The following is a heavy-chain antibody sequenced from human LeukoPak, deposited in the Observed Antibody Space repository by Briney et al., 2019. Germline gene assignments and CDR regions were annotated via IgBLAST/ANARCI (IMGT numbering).Heavy chain of an antibody. CDR1: GYTFTSYY. CDR3: ARDNSVEDTAWWFDP. V-gene: IGHV1-46*01. J-gene: IGHJ5*02. D-gene: IGHD4-23*01. Sequence: ASVKVSCKASGYTFTSYYMHWVRQAPGQGLEWMGIINPSGGSTSYAQKFQGRVTMTRDMSTSTDYMELSSLRSEDTAVYYCARDNSVEDTAWWFDPWGQGSLVTVSS. CDR2: INPSGGST.